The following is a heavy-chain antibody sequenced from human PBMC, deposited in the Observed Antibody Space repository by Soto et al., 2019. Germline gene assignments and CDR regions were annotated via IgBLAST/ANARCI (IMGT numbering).Heavy chain of an antibody. V-gene: IGHV1-69*12. Sequence: QVQLVQSGAEVKKPGSSVKVSCKASGGTFSSYAISWVRQAPGQGLEWMGGIIPIFGTANYAQKFQGRVTITEDESTSTAYMELSSLRSEDTAVYYGARGESAPIFGVVISYHYYGMDVWGQGTTVTVSS. CDR3: ARGESAPIFGVVISYHYYGMDV. CDR1: GGTFSSYA. CDR2: IIPIFGTA. D-gene: IGHD3-3*02. J-gene: IGHJ6*02.